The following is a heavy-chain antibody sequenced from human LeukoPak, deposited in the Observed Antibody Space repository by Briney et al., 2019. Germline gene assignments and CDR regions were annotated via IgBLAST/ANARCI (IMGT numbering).Heavy chain of an antibody. D-gene: IGHD5-18*01. V-gene: IGHV3-53*01. CDR2: IYSGGST. CDR3: AKEYGYTYGEFDY. CDR1: GFTVSSNY. J-gene: IGHJ4*02. Sequence: GGSLRLSCAASGFTVSSNYMSWVRQAPGKGLEWVSVIYSGGSTYYADSVKGRFTISRDNSKNTLYLQMNSLRAEDTAVYYCAKEYGYTYGEFDYWGRGTLVTVSS.